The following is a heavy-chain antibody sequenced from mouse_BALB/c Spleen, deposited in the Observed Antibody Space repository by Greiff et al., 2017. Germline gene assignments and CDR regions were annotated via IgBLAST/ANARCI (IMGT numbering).Heavy chain of an antibody. Sequence: EVQLVESGAELVKPGASVKLSCTASGFNIKDTYMHWVKQRPEQGLEWIGRIDPANGNTKYDPKFQGKATITADTSSNTAYLQLSSLTSEDTAVYYCARGFRDAMDYWGQGTSVTVSS. CDR3: ARGFRDAMDY. J-gene: IGHJ4*01. CDR2: IDPANGNT. V-gene: IGHV14-3*02. D-gene: IGHD3-1*01. CDR1: GFNIKDTY.